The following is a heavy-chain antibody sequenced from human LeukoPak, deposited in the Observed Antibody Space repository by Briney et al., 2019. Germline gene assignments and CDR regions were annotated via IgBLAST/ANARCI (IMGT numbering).Heavy chain of an antibody. V-gene: IGHV3-7*05. CDR3: ARVGRYSNAWHGVCDC. Sequence: GGSLRLSCAASGFTFSSYWMTWVRQAPGKGLEWVANIKQDGTDKYYVDSVKGRFTISRDNAKNSLYLQMNSLRAEDTAIYYCARVGRYSNAWHGVCDCWGQGTLVTVSS. J-gene: IGHJ4*02. CDR2: IKQDGTDK. CDR1: GFTFSSYW. D-gene: IGHD6-19*01.